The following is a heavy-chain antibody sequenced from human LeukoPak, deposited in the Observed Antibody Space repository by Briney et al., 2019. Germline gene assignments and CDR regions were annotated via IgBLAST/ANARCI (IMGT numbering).Heavy chain of an antibody. D-gene: IGHD4-23*01. J-gene: IGHJ4*02. Sequence: GGSLRLSCAASGFTFSSYAMSWVRQAPGKGLEWVSAISGSGGSTDYADSVKGRFSISRDNSKNTMYLQMDSLSAEDTAAYYCAKDRGYGGNGYHLDYWGQGTLVTVSS. V-gene: IGHV3-23*01. CDR2: ISGSGGST. CDR1: GFTFSSYA. CDR3: AKDRGYGGNGYHLDY.